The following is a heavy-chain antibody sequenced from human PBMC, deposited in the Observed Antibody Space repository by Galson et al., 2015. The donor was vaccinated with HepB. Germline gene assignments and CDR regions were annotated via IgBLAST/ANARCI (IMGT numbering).Heavy chain of an antibody. V-gene: IGHV3-21*06. J-gene: IGHJ3*01. CDR3: ARRFLEWSTDAFDL. D-gene: IGHD3-3*01. CDR2: ITPTGSQI. CDR1: GFTFDDYT. Sequence: SLRLSCAASGFTFDDYTMHWVRQAPGRGLEWVSIITPTGSQIFYADSVKGRFTISRDDVGNSLFLQMNSLRAEDTAVYYCARRFLEWSTDAFDLWGQGTMVTVSS.